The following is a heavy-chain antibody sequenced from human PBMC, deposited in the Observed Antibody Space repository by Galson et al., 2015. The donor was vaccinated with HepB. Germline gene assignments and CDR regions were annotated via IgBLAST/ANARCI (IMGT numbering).Heavy chain of an antibody. CDR3: TTDLHYVWGAHDDY. Sequence: SLRLSCAASGFTFSNAWMSWVRQAPGKGLEWVGRIKSKTDGGTTDYAAPVKGRFTISRDDSKNTLYLQMNSLKTEDTAVYYCTTDLHYVWGAHDDYWGQGTLVTVSS. CDR2: IKSKTDGGTT. D-gene: IGHD3-16*01. V-gene: IGHV3-15*01. CDR1: GFTFSNAW. J-gene: IGHJ4*02.